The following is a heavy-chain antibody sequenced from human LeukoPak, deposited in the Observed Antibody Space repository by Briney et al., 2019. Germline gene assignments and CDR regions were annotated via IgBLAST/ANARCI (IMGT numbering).Heavy chain of an antibody. CDR1: GYTFTSYD. CDR3: ARGRRIAAAGSQHLGY. J-gene: IGHJ4*01. CDR2: MNPNSGNT. D-gene: IGHD6-13*01. V-gene: IGHV1-8*01. Sequence: ASVKVSCKASGYTFTSYDINWVRQATGQGLEWMGWMNPNSGNTGYAQKFQGRVTMTRNTSISTAYMELSSLRSEDTAVYYCARGRRIAAAGSQHLGYWGQEPWSPSPQ.